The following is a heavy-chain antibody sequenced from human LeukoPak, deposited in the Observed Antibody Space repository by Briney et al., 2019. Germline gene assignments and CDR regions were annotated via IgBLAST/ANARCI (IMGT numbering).Heavy chain of an antibody. CDR1: GGSISSSNW. Sequence: SETLSLTCAVSGGSISSSNWWSWVRQPPGKGLEWIGEVYHSGSTNYNPSLKSRVTISVDKSKSQFSLKLSSVTAADTAVYYCARSPRGSGSYDYWGQGTLVTVSS. CDR3: ARSPRGSGSYDY. J-gene: IGHJ4*02. CDR2: VYHSGST. V-gene: IGHV4-4*02. D-gene: IGHD3-10*01.